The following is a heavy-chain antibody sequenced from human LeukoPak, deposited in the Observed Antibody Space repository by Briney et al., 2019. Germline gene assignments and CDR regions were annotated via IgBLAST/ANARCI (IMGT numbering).Heavy chain of an antibody. V-gene: IGHV4-59*08. J-gene: IGHJ4*02. CDR3: ARRDYDILTGYQGSFDY. CDR1: GGSISSYY. Sequence: SETLSLTCTVSGGSISSYYWSWIRQPPGKGLEWIGYIYYSGSTNYNPSLKSRVTISVDTSKNQFSLKLSSVTAADTAVYYCARRDYDILTGYQGSFDYWGQGTLVTVSS. D-gene: IGHD3-9*01. CDR2: IYYSGST.